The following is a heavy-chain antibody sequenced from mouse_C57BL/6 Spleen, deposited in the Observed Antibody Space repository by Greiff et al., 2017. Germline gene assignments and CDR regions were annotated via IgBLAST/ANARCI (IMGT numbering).Heavy chain of an antibody. CDR2: ISSGSSTI. Sequence: EVKLMESGAGLVKPGGSLKLSCAASGFTFSDYGMHWVRQAPEQGLEWVAYISSGSSTIYYADTVKGRFTISRDTDKNTLVMQMTRLRSEETAMYYCARHDDYGSSSYAMDYWGQGTSVTVSS. CDR3: ARHDDYGSSSYAMDY. V-gene: IGHV5-17*01. D-gene: IGHD1-1*01. J-gene: IGHJ4*01. CDR1: GFTFSDYG.